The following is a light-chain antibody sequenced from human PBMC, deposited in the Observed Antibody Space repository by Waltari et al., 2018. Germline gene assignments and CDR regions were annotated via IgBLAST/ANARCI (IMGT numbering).Light chain of an antibody. J-gene: IGKJ3*01. CDR3: QQYYSTPLT. CDR1: QNVLYSSNNKNY. V-gene: IGKV4-1*01. CDR2: WAS. Sequence: DLVMTQSPASLAVSLGERATINCKSSQNVLYSSNNKNYLAWYQQKPGQPPKLLIYWASTRASGVPDRFSGSGSGTDFTLTISSLQAEDVAVYYCQQYYSTPLTFGPGTKVDIK.